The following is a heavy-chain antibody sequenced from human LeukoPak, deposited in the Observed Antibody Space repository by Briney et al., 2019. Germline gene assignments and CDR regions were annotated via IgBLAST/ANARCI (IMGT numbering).Heavy chain of an antibody. Sequence: GASVKVSCKASGYTFTAYYMHSVRQAPGQGLEWMGWVNPNSGGTSYAQKFQGRVTMNKDTSISTAYMELSRLTSDDTAVYYCARGSSAYSYGFVNYWGQGTLVTASS. CDR1: GYTFTAYY. D-gene: IGHD5-18*01. J-gene: IGHJ4*02. V-gene: IGHV1-2*02. CDR3: ARGSSAYSYGFVNY. CDR2: VNPNSGGT.